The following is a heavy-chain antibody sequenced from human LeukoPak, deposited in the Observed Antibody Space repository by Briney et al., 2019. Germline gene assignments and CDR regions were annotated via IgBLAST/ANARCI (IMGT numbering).Heavy chain of an antibody. V-gene: IGHV1-8*01. CDR2: MNPNSGNT. J-gene: IGHJ6*02. D-gene: IGHD3-3*01. Sequence: ASVKVSCKASGYTFTSYDINWVRQATGQGLEWMGWMNPNSGNTGYAQKFQGRVTVTRNTSISTAYMELSSLRSEDTAVYYCARAWRYYYGMDVWGQGTTVTVSS. CDR3: ARAWRYYYGMDV. CDR1: GYTFTSYD.